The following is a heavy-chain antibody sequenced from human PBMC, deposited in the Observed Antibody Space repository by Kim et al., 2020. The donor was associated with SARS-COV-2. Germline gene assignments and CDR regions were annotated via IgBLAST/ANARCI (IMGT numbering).Heavy chain of an antibody. CDR3: ARALMVRGVIAY. V-gene: IGHV3-30-3*01. CDR2: ISYDGSNK. Sequence: GGSLRLSCAASGFTFSSYAMHWVRQAPGKGLEWVAVISYDGSNKYYADSVKGRFTISRDNSKTTLYLQMNSLRAEDTAVYYCARALMVRGVIAYWGQGTL. J-gene: IGHJ4*02. D-gene: IGHD3-10*01. CDR1: GFTFSSYA.